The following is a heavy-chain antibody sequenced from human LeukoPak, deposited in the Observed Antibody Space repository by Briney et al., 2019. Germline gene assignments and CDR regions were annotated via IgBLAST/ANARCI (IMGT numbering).Heavy chain of an antibody. J-gene: IGHJ3*02. CDR3: ARAGVWGYSESSGYHNAAFDI. CDR1: GSTFTDYY. CDR2: INPSSGGT. Sequence: ASVKVSCTASGSTFTDYYMHWVRQAPGQPLEWLEWINPSSGGTNYAQKFQGRVTVTRDTSISTAYMDLSRLRSDDTAVYYCARAGVWGYSESSGYHNAAFDIWGQGTMVTASS. V-gene: IGHV1-2*02. D-gene: IGHD3-22*01.